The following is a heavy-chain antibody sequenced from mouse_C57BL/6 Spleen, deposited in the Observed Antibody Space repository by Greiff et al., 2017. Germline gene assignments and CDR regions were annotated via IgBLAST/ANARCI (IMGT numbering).Heavy chain of an antibody. J-gene: IGHJ1*03. Sequence: VQLKQSGGGLVKPGGSLKLSCAASGFTFSDYGMHWVRQAPEKGLEWVAYISSGSSTIYYADTVKGRFTISRDNAKNTLFLQMTSLRSEDTAMYYCARDHYGTSYWYFDVWGTGTTVTVSS. D-gene: IGHD1-1*01. CDR1: GFTFSDYG. V-gene: IGHV5-17*01. CDR3: ARDHYGTSYWYFDV. CDR2: ISSGSSTI.